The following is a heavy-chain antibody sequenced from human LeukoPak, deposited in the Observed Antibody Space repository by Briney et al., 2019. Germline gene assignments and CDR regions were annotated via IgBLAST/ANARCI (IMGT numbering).Heavy chain of an antibody. CDR1: GFTFSSYW. D-gene: IGHD2-2*01. V-gene: IGHV3-7*01. J-gene: IGHJ4*02. Sequence: PGGSLRLSCAASGFTFSSYWMSWVRQAPGKGLEWVANIKQDGSEKYYVDSVKGRFTISRDNAKHSLYLQMNSLRAEDTAVYYCAREGGGYCSSTSCYLDYWGQGTLVTVSS. CDR3: AREGGGYCSSTSCYLDY. CDR2: IKQDGSEK.